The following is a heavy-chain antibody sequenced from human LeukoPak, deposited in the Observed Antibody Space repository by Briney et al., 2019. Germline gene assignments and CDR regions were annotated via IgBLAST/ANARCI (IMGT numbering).Heavy chain of an antibody. Sequence: GGSLRLSCAASGFTVSTNYMSWVHQAPGKGLEWVSVLYSGGSTYYADSVKGRFTISRDNSKNTLYLQMNSLRAEDTAVYYCAKEPPPRRIYLHPISDDYWGQGTLVTVSS. CDR3: AKEPPPRRIYLHPISDDY. J-gene: IGHJ4*02. CDR2: LYSGGST. CDR1: GFTVSTNY. V-gene: IGHV3-53*01. D-gene: IGHD5/OR15-5a*01.